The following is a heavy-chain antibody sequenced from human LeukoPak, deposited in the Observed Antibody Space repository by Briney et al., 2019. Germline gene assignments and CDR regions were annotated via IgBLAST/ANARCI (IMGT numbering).Heavy chain of an antibody. D-gene: IGHD5-24*01. CDR1: GGSISSYY. CDR3: ARFKRWLQPDY. V-gene: IGHV4-59*12. J-gene: IGHJ4*02. Sequence: SETLSLTCTVSGGSISSYYWSWIRQPPGKGLEWIGYIYYSGSTNYNPSLKSRVTISVDTSKNQFSLKLSSVTAADTAVYYCARFKRWLQPDYWGQGTLVTVSS. CDR2: IYYSGST.